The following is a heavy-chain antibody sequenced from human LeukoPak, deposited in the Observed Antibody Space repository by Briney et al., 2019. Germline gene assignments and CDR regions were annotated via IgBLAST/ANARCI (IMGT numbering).Heavy chain of an antibody. CDR1: GLTLSNYW. D-gene: IGHD6-6*01. J-gene: IGHJ4*02. V-gene: IGHV3-74*01. CDR2: INSDGTTT. Sequence: GGSLRLSCAASGLTLSNYWMHWVRQAPGKGLWWVSRINSDGTTTSSADSVKGRFTISRDNAKNTLYLQMNSLRAEDTAVYYCARQYSSSSDFDYWGQGTLVTVSS. CDR3: ARQYSSSSDFDY.